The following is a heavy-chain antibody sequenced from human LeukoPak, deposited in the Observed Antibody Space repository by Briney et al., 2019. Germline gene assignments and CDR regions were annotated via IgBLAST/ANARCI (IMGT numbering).Heavy chain of an antibody. D-gene: IGHD3-22*01. CDR3: ARPYYYDSRIDP. CDR2: MYYSGST. Sequence: SETLPLTCTVSGVSISSGDYYWSWIRQPPGKGLEWIGYMYYSGSTYYNPSLKSRVTISLDTSKNQFSLKLSSVTAADTAVYYCARPYYYDSRIDPWGQGTLVTVSS. CDR1: GVSISSGDYY. J-gene: IGHJ5*02. V-gene: IGHV4-30-4*01.